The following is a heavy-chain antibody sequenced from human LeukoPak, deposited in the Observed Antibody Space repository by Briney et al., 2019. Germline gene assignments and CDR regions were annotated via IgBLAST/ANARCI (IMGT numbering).Heavy chain of an antibody. V-gene: IGHV3-74*01. Sequence: GSLRLSCAASGFTFSSYWMHWVRQAPGKGLVWVSRINADGSRTNYADSVKGRFTISRDNAKNTLYLQMNSLRADDTAVYYCARGSVTKGYFYYMDVWGKGTTVSVSS. CDR1: GFTFSSYW. CDR2: INADGSRT. D-gene: IGHD4-17*01. CDR3: ARGSVTKGYFYYMDV. J-gene: IGHJ6*03.